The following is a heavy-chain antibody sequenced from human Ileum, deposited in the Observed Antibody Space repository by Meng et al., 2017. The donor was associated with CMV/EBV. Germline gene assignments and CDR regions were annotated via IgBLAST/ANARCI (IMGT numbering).Heavy chain of an antibody. V-gene: IGHV1-2*06. CDR3: AADTIRVTAGDY. CDR1: GYIFTAYY. Sequence: ASVKVSCKTSGYIFTAYYMHWVRQAPVHGLEWMGHFTPIPGHTYPETKFQGRVTMTWDTSINTAYMELSGPRSDDTATYYCAADTIRVTAGDYWGQGTLVTVSS. D-gene: IGHD5-18*01. J-gene: IGHJ4*02. CDR2: FTPIPGHT.